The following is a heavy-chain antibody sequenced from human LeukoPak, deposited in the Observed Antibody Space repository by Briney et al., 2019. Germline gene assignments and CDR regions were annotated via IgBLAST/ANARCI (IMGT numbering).Heavy chain of an antibody. D-gene: IGHD3-22*01. Sequence: ASVKVSCKASGYTFTSYYMHWVGQAPGQGLEWMGIINPSGGSTSYAQKFQGRVTMTRDTSTSTVYMELSGLRSEDTAVYYCARGPHGLVVISTLTYFDYWGQGTLVTVSS. V-gene: IGHV1-46*01. J-gene: IGHJ4*02. CDR1: GYTFTSYY. CDR3: ARGPHGLVVISTLTYFDY. CDR2: INPSGGST.